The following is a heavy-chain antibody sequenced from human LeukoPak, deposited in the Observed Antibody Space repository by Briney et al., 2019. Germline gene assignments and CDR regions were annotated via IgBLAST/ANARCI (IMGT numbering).Heavy chain of an antibody. V-gene: IGHV1-2*02. D-gene: IGHD6-19*01. CDR1: GYTFTDYY. CDR2: INPNSGGA. J-gene: IGHJ4*02. CDR3: AGDHFDAAVGFFDY. Sequence: GASVKVSCKASGYTFTDYYMHWVRQAPGQGLEWMGWINPNSGGAHYARKFQGRVTMTRDTSISTVFLEVSRLRSDDTAVYYCAGDHFDAAVGFFDYWGQGTLVTVSS.